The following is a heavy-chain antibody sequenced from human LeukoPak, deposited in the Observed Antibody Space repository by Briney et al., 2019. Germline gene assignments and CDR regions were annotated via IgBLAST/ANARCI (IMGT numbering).Heavy chain of an antibody. Sequence: SVKVSCKASGGTFSSYAISWLRQAPGQGLEWMGGIIPIFGTANYAQKFQGRVTITADESTSTAYMELSSLRSEDTAVYYCARDPGGTRYCSSTSCLALDYWGQGTLVTVSS. J-gene: IGHJ4*02. CDR3: ARDPGGTRYCSSTSCLALDY. D-gene: IGHD2-2*01. CDR1: GGTFSSYA. V-gene: IGHV1-69*01. CDR2: IIPIFGTA.